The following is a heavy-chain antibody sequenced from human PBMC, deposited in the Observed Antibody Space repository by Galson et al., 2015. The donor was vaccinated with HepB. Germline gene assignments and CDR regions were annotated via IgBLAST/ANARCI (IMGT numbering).Heavy chain of an antibody. CDR1: GGTFSSYA. CDR2: IIPIFGIA. J-gene: IGHJ6*02. Sequence: SVKVSCKASGGTFSSYAISWVRQAPGQGLEWMGGIIPIFGIANYAQKFQGRVTITADESTSTAYMELSSLRSEDTAVYYCARWIAEPNSPGYYYYGMDVWGQGTTVTVSS. CDR3: ARWIAEPNSPGYYYYGMDV. V-gene: IGHV1-69*13. D-gene: IGHD6-13*01.